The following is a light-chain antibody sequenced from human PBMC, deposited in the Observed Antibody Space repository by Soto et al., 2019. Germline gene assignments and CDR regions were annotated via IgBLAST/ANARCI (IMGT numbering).Light chain of an antibody. CDR2: DAS. CDR3: QQYDSYTYT. Sequence: DIQMTQSPSTLSASVGDTVTITCRASQGVSNWVAWYRQKPGQAPELLIYDASTLQSGVPSRFSGTGYGTDFTLTISNLHPADSAAYACQQYDSYTYTFGQGTKVDI. V-gene: IGKV1-5*01. J-gene: IGKJ2*01. CDR1: QGVSNW.